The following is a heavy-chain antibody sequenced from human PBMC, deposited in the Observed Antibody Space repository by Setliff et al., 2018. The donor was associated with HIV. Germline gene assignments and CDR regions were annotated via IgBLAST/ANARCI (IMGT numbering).Heavy chain of an antibody. V-gene: IGHV1-46*01. CDR2: IYPSGGST. D-gene: IGHD1-1*01. Sequence: ASVKVSCKASGYTFTSYSIQWVRQAPGQGLEWMGIIYPSGGSTTYAPKFQGRVTMTRDTSTSTVYMDLSGLRSDDTAVYYCARVKGLRVRNWNDRPNASDLWGQGTMVTVS. J-gene: IGHJ3*01. CDR1: GYTFTSYS. CDR3: ARVKGLRVRNWNDRPNASDL.